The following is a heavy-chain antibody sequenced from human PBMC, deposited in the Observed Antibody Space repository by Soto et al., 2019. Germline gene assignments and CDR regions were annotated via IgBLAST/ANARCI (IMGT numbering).Heavy chain of an antibody. CDR1: GYTFTSYD. CDR2: MNPNSGNT. CDR3: ERWPPGFDFWSGYFTSYGMDV. V-gene: IGHV1-8*01. Sequence: ASVKVSCKASGYTFTSYDINWVRQATGQGLEWMGWMNPNSGNTGYAQKFQGRVTMTRNTSISTAYMELSSLRSEDTAVYYCERWPPGFDFWSGYFTSYGMDVWGQGTTVTVSS. J-gene: IGHJ6*02. D-gene: IGHD3-3*01.